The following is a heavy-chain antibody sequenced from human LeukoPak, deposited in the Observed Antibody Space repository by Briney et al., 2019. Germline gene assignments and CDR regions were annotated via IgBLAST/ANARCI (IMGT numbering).Heavy chain of an antibody. CDR1: GFTFSSYA. Sequence: PGGSLRLSCAASGFTFSSYAMHWVRQAPGKGLEWVAVISYDGSNKYYADSVKRRFTISRDNSKNTLYLQMNSLRAEDTAVYYCAREAYYYGSGSYLDYWGQGTLVTVSS. D-gene: IGHD3-10*01. V-gene: IGHV3-30*04. J-gene: IGHJ4*02. CDR3: AREAYYYGSGSYLDY. CDR2: ISYDGSNK.